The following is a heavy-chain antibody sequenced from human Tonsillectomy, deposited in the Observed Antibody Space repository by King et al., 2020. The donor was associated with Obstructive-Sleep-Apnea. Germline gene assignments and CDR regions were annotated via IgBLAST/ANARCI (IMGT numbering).Heavy chain of an antibody. Sequence: VQLVQSGAEVKKPGSSVKVSCKTSGGTFSSYAIIWVRQAPGQGLEWMGRIIPILDITNFAQKFQGRVTITADKSTNTAYMELSSLRSDDTAVYYCARGHAGGDGGNWFDPWGQGTLVTVSS. D-gene: IGHD2-21*02. CDR1: GGTFSSYA. CDR2: IIPILDIT. V-gene: IGHV1-69*09. CDR3: ARGHAGGDGGNWFDP. J-gene: IGHJ5*02.